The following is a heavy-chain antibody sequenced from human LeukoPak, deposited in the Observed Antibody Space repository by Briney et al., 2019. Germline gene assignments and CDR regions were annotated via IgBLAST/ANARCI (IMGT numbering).Heavy chain of an antibody. CDR3: ARLGYYYYYMDV. CDR2: IYYSGST. Sequence: SETLSLTCTVSGGSISSSSYYWGWIRQPPGKGLEWIGSIYYSGSTYYNPSLKSRVTISVDASKNQFSLKLSSVTAADTTVYYCARLGYYYYYMDVWGKGTTVTVSS. V-gene: IGHV4-39*01. CDR1: GGSISSSSYY. J-gene: IGHJ6*03.